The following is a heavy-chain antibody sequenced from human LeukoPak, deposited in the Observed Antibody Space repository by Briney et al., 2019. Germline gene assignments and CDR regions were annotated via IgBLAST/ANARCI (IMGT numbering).Heavy chain of an antibody. J-gene: IGHJ3*02. Sequence: GGSLRLSCAASEFTFSNYWMSWVRQAPGMGLEWVANIKQDGSEKYYVDSVKGRFTISRDNAKNSLYLQMNSLRAEDTAVYYCARERAGWLAFDIWGQGTMVTVSS. V-gene: IGHV3-7*01. CDR2: IKQDGSEK. CDR3: ARERAGWLAFDI. D-gene: IGHD3-22*01. CDR1: EFTFSNYW.